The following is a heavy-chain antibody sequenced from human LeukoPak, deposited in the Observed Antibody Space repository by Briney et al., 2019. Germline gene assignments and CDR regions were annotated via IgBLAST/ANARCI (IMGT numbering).Heavy chain of an antibody. D-gene: IGHD6-13*01. CDR1: GGSISSNY. CDR3: ARDGRGYASSWYFDL. Sequence: SETLSLTCTVSGGSISSNYWSWIRQPAGKRLEWIGRIYTSGSTNYSPSLKSRVTLSVDTSRNQFSLRLSSVTAADTAVYYCARDGRGYASSWYFDLWGQGTLVTVSS. J-gene: IGHJ4*02. CDR2: IYTSGST. V-gene: IGHV4-4*07.